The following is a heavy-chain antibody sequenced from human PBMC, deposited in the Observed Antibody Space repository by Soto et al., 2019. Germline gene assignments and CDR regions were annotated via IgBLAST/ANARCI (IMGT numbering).Heavy chain of an antibody. Sequence: PXESLKISCQCSGNSFTSYWIGLVLQMPGKGLEWMGIIYPGDSDTRYSPSFQGQVTISADKSISTAYLQWSSLKASDTAMYYCANQRRIAAQNWFDPWGQGTLVTVSS. CDR2: IYPGDSDT. CDR3: ANQRRIAAQNWFDP. D-gene: IGHD6-6*01. CDR1: GNSFTSYW. V-gene: IGHV5-51*01. J-gene: IGHJ5*02.